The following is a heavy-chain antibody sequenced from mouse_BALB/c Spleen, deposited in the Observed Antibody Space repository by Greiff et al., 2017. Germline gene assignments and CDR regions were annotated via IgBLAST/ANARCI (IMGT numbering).Heavy chain of an antibody. V-gene: IGHV1S56*01. J-gene: IGHJ2*01. CDR1: GYTFTSYY. D-gene: IGHD1-2*01. CDR3: ARHSLLRPYYFDY. Sequence: QVQLQQSGPELVKPGASVKMSCKASGYTFTSYYIHWVKQRPGQGLEWIGWIYPGDGSTKYNEKFKGKTTLTADKSSSTAYMLLSSLTSEDSAIYFCARHSLLRPYYFDYWGQGTTLTVSS. CDR2: IYPGDGST.